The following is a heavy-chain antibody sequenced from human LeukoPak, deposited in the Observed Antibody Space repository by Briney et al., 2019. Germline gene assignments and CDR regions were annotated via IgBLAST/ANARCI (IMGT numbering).Heavy chain of an antibody. Sequence: GGSLRLSCAASGFTFSSFAMHWVRQAPGKGLEWVAFIRDDGTYKYYAEYVKGRFTISRDNSKHTLYLQMNSLRVEDTAVYYCAKDSAVSGSYPDASDIWGQGTMVTVSS. CDR3: AKDSAVSGSYPDASDI. CDR1: GFTFSSFA. CDR2: IRDDGTYK. D-gene: IGHD1-26*01. J-gene: IGHJ3*02. V-gene: IGHV3-30*02.